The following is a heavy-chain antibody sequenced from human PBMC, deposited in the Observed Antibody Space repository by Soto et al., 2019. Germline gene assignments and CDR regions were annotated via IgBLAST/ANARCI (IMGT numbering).Heavy chain of an antibody. J-gene: IGHJ6*02. CDR1: GGSFSGYY. CDR2: VNHSGST. CDR3: ARTAPVYYLGSGASAKDYYYYGIDV. D-gene: IGHD3-10*01. Sequence: QVQLQQWGAGLLKPSETLSLTCAVYGGSFSGYYWTWIRQPPGKGLEWIGEVNHSGSTKYNPSLKSRVTILRAASKNHISLRLTSVTAADTAVYYCARTAPVYYLGSGASAKDYYYYGIDVWGRGTTVTV. V-gene: IGHV4-34*01.